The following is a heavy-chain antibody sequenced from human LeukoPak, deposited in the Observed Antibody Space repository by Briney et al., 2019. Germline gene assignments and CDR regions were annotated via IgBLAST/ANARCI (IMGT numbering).Heavy chain of an antibody. V-gene: IGHV1-24*01. CDR2: FDPEDGET. CDR3: ATARFTMVRGDEFDY. CDR1: GYTLTELS. Sequence: ASVKVSCKVSGYTLTELSMHWVRQTPGKGLEWMGGFDPEDGETIYAQKFQGRVTMTEDTSTDTAYMELSSLRSEDTAVYYCATARFTMVRGDEFDYWGQGTLVTVSS. J-gene: IGHJ4*02. D-gene: IGHD3-10*01.